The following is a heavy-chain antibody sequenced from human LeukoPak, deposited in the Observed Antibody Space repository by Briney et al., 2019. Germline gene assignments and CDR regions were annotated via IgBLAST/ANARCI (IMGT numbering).Heavy chain of an antibody. CDR1: GFTFSSYA. J-gene: IGHJ4*02. D-gene: IGHD3-3*01. Sequence: GGSLRLSCAASGFTFSSYAMSWVRQAPGKGLEWVSAISGSGGSTYYADSVKGRFTLSRDNSKNTLYLQMNSLRAEDTAVYYCAKARDFWSGYYLYYFDYWGQGTLVTVSS. V-gene: IGHV3-23*01. CDR2: ISGSGGST. CDR3: AKARDFWSGYYLYYFDY.